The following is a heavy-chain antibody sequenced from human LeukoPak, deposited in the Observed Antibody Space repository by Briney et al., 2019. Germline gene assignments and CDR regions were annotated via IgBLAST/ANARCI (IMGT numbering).Heavy chain of an antibody. CDR1: GFTFSNYA. CDR2: TSGTGAYT. CDR3: AKGHSDYGTGFDL. D-gene: IGHD4-17*01. V-gene: IGHV3-23*01. Sequence: GGSLRLSCAASGFTFSNYAMSWVRQAPGKGLESVSVTSGTGAYTYYADSVKGRFTISRDNSKNTLYLQMNSLRAEDTTVYYCAKGHSDYGTGFDLWGRGTLVTVSS. J-gene: IGHJ4*02.